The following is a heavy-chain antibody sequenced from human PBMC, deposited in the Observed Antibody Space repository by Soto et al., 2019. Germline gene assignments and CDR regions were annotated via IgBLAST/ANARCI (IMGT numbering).Heavy chain of an antibody. Sequence: AGGSLRLSCAACGFSFSNYAMNWVRQAPGKGLEWVSAISAGGSNTNYADSVKGRFTISSDNSKNTLYLQMNGLRADDTAVYYCAKEYSTSFDYWGQGTPVTVSS. CDR3: AKEYSTSFDY. J-gene: IGHJ4*02. V-gene: IGHV3-23*01. D-gene: IGHD6-6*01. CDR1: GFSFSNYA. CDR2: ISAGGSNT.